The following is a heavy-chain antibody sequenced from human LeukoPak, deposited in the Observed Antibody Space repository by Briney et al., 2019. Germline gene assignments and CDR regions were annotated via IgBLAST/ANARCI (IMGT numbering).Heavy chain of an antibody. CDR2: IHYSGST. Sequence: PSETLSLTCTVSGGSISNYYWSWIRQPPGKGLEWIGYIHYSGSTNCNPALKSRVTISVDTSKNQFSLKLSSVTAADTAVYYCARPIPLGFDPWGQGTLVTVSS. CDR3: ARPIPLGFDP. J-gene: IGHJ5*02. V-gene: IGHV4-59*08. CDR1: GGSISNYY.